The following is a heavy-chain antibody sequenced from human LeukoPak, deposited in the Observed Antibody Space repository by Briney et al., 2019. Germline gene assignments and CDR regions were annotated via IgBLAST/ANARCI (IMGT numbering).Heavy chain of an antibody. Sequence: SETLSLTCTVSGGSISSYYWSWIRQPPGKGLEWIGYIYYSGSTNHNPSLKSRVTISVDTSKNQFSLKLSSVTAADTAVYYCAGHSGSTRYFDYWGQGTLVTVSS. CDR1: GGSISSYY. CDR3: AGHSGSTRYFDY. J-gene: IGHJ4*02. V-gene: IGHV4-59*01. CDR2: IYYSGST. D-gene: IGHD1-26*01.